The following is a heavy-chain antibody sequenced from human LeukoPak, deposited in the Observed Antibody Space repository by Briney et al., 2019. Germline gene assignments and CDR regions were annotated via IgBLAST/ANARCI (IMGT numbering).Heavy chain of an antibody. D-gene: IGHD3-9*01. CDR2: ISAYNGNT. Sequence: ASVKVSCKASGYTFTSYGISWVRQAPGQGLEWMGWISAYNGNTNYAQKLQGRVTMTTDTSTSTAYMELRSLRSDDTAVYYCARWTSDYDSLTGSLTCDYWGQGTLVTVSS. CDR3: ARWTSDYDSLTGSLTCDY. CDR1: GYTFTSYG. J-gene: IGHJ4*02. V-gene: IGHV1-18*04.